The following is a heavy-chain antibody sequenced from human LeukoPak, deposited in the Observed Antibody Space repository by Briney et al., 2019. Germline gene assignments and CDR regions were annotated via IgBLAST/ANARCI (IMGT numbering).Heavy chain of an antibody. V-gene: IGHV1-69*05. CDR3: ARVCNYGSPLVRGLDSDAFDI. J-gene: IGHJ3*02. CDR2: IIPIFGTA. D-gene: IGHD3-10*01. Sequence: ASVKVSCKASGGTFSSYAISWVRQAPGQGLEWMGGIIPIFGTANYAQKFQGRVTITTDESTSTAYMELSSLRSEDTAVYYCARVCNYGSPLVRGLDSDAFDIWGQGTMVTVSS. CDR1: GGTFSSYA.